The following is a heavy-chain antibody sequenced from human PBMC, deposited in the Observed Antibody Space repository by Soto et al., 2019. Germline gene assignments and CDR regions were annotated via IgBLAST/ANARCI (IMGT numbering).Heavy chain of an antibody. CDR2: IYYSGST. J-gene: IGHJ4*02. Sequence: SETLSLTCTVSGGSISSGGYYWSWIRQHPGKGLEWIGYIYYSGSTYYNPSLKSRVTISVDTSKNQFSLKLSSVTAADTAVYYCAKSGWDFFAGHFDYWGQGTLVTVSS. CDR1: GGSISSGGYY. CDR3: AKSGWDFFAGHFDY. D-gene: IGHD3-3*01. V-gene: IGHV4-31*03.